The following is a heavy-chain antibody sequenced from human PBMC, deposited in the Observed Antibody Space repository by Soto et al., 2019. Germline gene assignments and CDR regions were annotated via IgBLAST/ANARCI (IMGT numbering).Heavy chain of an antibody. CDR1: GGSISIGGFY. CDR3: ARESNWNWFSP. J-gene: IGHJ5*02. CDR2: IYYSGST. V-gene: IGHV4-31*03. Sequence: LSLTCTVSGGSISIGGFYWSWIRQHPGKGLEWIGYIYYSGSTSYNPSLKSRVIISVDTSKNQFSLKLSSVTAADTAVYYCARESNWNWFSPWGQGTLVTVSS. D-gene: IGHD1-1*01.